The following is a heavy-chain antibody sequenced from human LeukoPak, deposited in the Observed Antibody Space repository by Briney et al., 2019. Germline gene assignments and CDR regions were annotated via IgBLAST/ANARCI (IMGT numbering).Heavy chain of an antibody. V-gene: IGHV4-39*07. Sequence: SETLSLTCTVSGDSISSTSYYWGWIRQPPGKGLEWIGSIYYTGTTYHNPSLKSRVTISVDMSKNQFSLKLSSVTAADTAVYYCARAPLSPLRYDRNFHHWGQGTLVTVSS. CDR3: ARAPLSPLRYDRNFHH. J-gene: IGHJ1*01. CDR1: GDSISSTSYY. CDR2: IYYTGTT. D-gene: IGHD3-9*01.